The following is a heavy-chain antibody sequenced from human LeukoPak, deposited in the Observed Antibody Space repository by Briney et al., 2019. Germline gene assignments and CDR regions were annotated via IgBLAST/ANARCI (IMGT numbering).Heavy chain of an antibody. J-gene: IGHJ6*03. Sequence: PSETLSLTCTVSGGSMSSYYWSWIRQSPGKGLEWVGYISYSGTTNYNPSLKSRVTIPVDTPKNQFSLKLGSVTAADTAVYYCARDPDPYYYGSGSLGRHYYYMDVWGKGTTVTVSS. CDR1: GGSMSSYY. D-gene: IGHD3-10*01. V-gene: IGHV4-59*12. CDR2: ISYSGTT. CDR3: ARDPDPYYYGSGSLGRHYYYMDV.